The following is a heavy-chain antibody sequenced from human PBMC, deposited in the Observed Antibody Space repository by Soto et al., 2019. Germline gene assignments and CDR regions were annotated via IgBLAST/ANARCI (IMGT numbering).Heavy chain of an antibody. Sequence: EVQLVESGGGLVQPGGSLRLSCAASRFPFSSYWMYWVRQAPGKGLVWVSHINSDRSSTRYADSVTGRFTISRDNAKNTLYLHMNSLRAEDTAVYYCARGLLWFGDSSDLESYNYHYYMDVWGKGTTVTVSS. CDR1: RFPFSSYW. D-gene: IGHD3-10*01. CDR3: ARGLLWFGDSSDLESYNYHYYMDV. J-gene: IGHJ6*03. CDR2: INSDRSST. V-gene: IGHV3-74*01.